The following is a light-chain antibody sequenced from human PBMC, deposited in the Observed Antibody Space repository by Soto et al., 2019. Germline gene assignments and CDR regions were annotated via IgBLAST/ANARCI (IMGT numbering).Light chain of an antibody. J-gene: IGKJ1*01. CDR3: QLYSGSPWN. Sequence: EIVLTQSPGTLSLSPGERATLSCRASQSINNKYLAWYKQEPGQTPRLLIHSVSIRYTGIPDRFSGSGSGTDFTLTIRRLETKDGAVYYCQLYSGSPWNLGQGTKVEIK. CDR1: QSINNKY. V-gene: IGKV3-20*01. CDR2: SVS.